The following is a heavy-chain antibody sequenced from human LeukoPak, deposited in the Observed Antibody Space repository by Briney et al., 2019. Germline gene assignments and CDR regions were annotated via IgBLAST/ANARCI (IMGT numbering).Heavy chain of an antibody. J-gene: IGHJ4*02. V-gene: IGHV4-4*07. D-gene: IGHD6-19*01. CDR2: IYTRGST. CDR3: ARDLAVAGIFDY. CDR1: GGSISSYY. Sequence: SETLSLTCTVAGGSISSYYWSWIRQPAGKGLEWIGRIYTRGSTNYNPSLKSRVTMSIDTSKNQFSLKLSSVTAADTALYYCARDLAVAGIFDYWGQGTLVTVSS.